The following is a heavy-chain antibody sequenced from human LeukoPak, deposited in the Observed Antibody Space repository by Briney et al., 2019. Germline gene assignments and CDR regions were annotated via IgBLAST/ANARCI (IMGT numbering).Heavy chain of an antibody. J-gene: IGHJ6*03. CDR3: ARDLYGDYMDV. CDR1: GGSFSGYY. Sequence: SETLSLTCAVYGGSFSGYYWSWIRQPPGKGLEWIGEINHSGSTNYNPSLKSRVTISVDTSKNQFSLKLSSVTAADTAVYYCARDLYGDYMDVWGKGTTVTISS. CDR2: INHSGST. D-gene: IGHD2-2*02. V-gene: IGHV4-34*01.